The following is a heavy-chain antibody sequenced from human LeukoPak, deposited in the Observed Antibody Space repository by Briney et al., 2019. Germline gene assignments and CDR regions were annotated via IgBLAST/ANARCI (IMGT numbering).Heavy chain of an antibody. CDR1: GGSISSSSYY. Sequence: SETLSLTCTVSGGSISSSSYYWGWIRQPPGKGLEWIGEINHSGSTNYNPSLKSRVTISVDTSKNQFSLKLSSVTAADTAVYYCARTERYGFQGFDYWGQGTLVTVSS. D-gene: IGHD5-18*01. J-gene: IGHJ4*02. CDR2: INHSGST. V-gene: IGHV4-39*07. CDR3: ARTERYGFQGFDY.